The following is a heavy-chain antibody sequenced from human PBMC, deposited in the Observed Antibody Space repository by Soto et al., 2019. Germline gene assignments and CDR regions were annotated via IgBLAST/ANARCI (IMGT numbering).Heavy chain of an antibody. J-gene: IGHJ5*01. CDR1: GLTFSRHA. CDR2: ISESSSST. V-gene: IGHV3-23*01. Sequence: EVQLLESGGGLVQPGGSLRLSCAASGLTFSRHAMAWVRQAPGKGLEWLSSISESSSSTYYADSVKGRFTISKDNSKNMLYLQMNSRRDEDKAVYYCAKKPNGFDSWGQGTLVTVSS. CDR3: AKKPNGFDS.